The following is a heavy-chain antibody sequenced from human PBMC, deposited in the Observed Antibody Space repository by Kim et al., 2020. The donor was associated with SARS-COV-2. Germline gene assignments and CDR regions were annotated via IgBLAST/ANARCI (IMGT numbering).Heavy chain of an antibody. CDR2: IHPSGGT. V-gene: IGHV1-46*01. D-gene: IGHD1-7*01. CDR3: PRDWELGY. J-gene: IGHJ4*02. CDR1: GYTFTTYY. Sequence: ASVKVACKASGYTFTTYYIHWVRQAPRQGLDWMGVIHPSGGTTYAQNFQGRVIMTRDTSTSTVYMELSNLKSEDTAVYYCPRDWELGYWGQGTQVTVSS.